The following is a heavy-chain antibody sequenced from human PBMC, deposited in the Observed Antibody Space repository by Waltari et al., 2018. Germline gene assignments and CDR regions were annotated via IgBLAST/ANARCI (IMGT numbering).Heavy chain of an antibody. CDR2: ISSRSSYI. V-gene: IGHV3-21*01. CDR3: ARDVGGSVVGDEAFDI. J-gene: IGHJ3*02. Sequence: EVQLVESGGGLVKPGGSLRLSCAASGFTFSSYSMNWVRQAPGKGLEWVASISSRSSYICYADSVKGRFTISRDNAKNSLYLQMNSLRAEDTAVYYCARDVGGSVVGDEAFDIWGQGTMVTVSS. CDR1: GFTFSSYS. D-gene: IGHD2-21*01.